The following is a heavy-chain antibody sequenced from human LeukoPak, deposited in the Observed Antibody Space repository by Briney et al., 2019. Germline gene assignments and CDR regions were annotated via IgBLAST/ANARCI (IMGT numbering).Heavy chain of an antibody. V-gene: IGHV4-4*02. CDR2: IYHSGST. D-gene: IGHD3-9*01. CDR3: ARGVLRYFDWSRFDP. CDR1: GGSISSSNW. Sequence: SGTLSLTCAVSGGSISSSNWWSWVRQPPGKGLEWIGEIYHSGSTNYNPSLKSRVTISVDKSKNQFSLKRSSVTAADTAVYYCARGVLRYFDWSRFDPWGQGTLVTVSS. J-gene: IGHJ5*02.